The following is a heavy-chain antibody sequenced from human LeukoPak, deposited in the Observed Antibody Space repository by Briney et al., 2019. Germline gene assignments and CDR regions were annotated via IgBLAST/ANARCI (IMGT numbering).Heavy chain of an antibody. D-gene: IGHD2-15*01. CDR2: IYYSGST. V-gene: IGHV4-59*08. J-gene: IGHJ4*02. Sequence: SETLSLTCTVSGGSITIYYWSWIRQPPGKGLEWIGYIYYSGSTNYNPSLKSRVTISVDTSKNQFSLKLSSMTATDTAVYYCARITCGVGSCYDGYWGQGTLVTVSS. CDR1: GGSITIYY. CDR3: ARITCGVGSCYDGY.